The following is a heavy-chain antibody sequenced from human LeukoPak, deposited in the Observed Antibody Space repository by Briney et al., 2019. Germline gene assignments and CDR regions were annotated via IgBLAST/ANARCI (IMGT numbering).Heavy chain of an antibody. Sequence: VASVKVSCKASGYTFTGYYMHWVRQAPGQGLEWMGWINPNSGGTNYAQKFQGRVTMTRDTSISTAYMELSRLRSDDTAVYYCARGEQTHPQTNTPFDYWGQGTLVTVSS. CDR3: ARGEQTHPQTNTPFDY. CDR1: GYTFTGYY. D-gene: IGHD1/OR15-1a*01. CDR2: INPNSGGT. V-gene: IGHV1-2*02. J-gene: IGHJ4*02.